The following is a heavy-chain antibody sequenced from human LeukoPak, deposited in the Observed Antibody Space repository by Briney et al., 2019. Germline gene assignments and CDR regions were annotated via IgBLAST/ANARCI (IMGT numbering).Heavy chain of an antibody. J-gene: IGHJ6*02. CDR1: GYTFTGYY. V-gene: IGHV1-2*02. CDR3: ARDQYYGSGFAYYYYYGMDV. Sequence: ASVKVSCKASGYTFTGYYMHWVRQAPGQGLEWMGWINPNSGGTNYAQKFQGRVTITADKSTSTAYMELSSLRSEDTAVYYCARDQYYGSGFAYYYYYGMDVWGQGTTVTVSS. CDR2: INPNSGGT. D-gene: IGHD3-10*01.